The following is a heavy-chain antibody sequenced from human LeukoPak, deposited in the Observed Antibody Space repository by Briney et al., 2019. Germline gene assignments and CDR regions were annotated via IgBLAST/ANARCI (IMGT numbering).Heavy chain of an antibody. CDR3: ARARWGDCSGGSCYLFDY. Sequence: ASVKVSCKIPRHTFTTYFIYWVRQAPGQGLEWMGWINPSTGGTNSAQEFQGRITMTRDTSTSTAYMELSSLRSDDTAVYYCARARWGDCSGGSCYLFDYWGQGTLVTVSS. J-gene: IGHJ4*02. V-gene: IGHV1-2*02. CDR1: RHTFTTYF. CDR2: INPSTGGT. D-gene: IGHD2-15*01.